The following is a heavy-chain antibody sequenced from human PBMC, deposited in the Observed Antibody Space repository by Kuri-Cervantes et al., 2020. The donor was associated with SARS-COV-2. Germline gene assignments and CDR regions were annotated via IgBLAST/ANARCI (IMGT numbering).Heavy chain of an antibody. J-gene: IGHJ6*02. Sequence: SVKVSCKASGGTFSSYAISWVRQAPGQGLEWMGRIIPILGIANYAQKFQGRVTITADKSTSTAYMELSSLRSEDTAVYYCARDLAARLDYYYGMDVWGRGTTVTVSS. CDR2: IIPILGIA. V-gene: IGHV1-69*04. CDR1: GGTFSSYA. D-gene: IGHD6-6*01. CDR3: ARDLAARLDYYYGMDV.